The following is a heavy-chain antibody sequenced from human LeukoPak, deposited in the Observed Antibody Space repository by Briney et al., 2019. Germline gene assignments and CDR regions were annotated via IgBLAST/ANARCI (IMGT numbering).Heavy chain of an antibody. V-gene: IGHV4-59*01. CDR1: GGSISSYY. CDR3: AREETTVVSAFDY. Sequence: NPSETLSLTCTVSGGSISSYYWSWIRQPPGKGLEWIGYIYYSGSTNYNPSLKSRVTISVDTSKNQFSLKLSSVTAADTAVYYCAREETTVVSAFDYWGQGTLVTVSS. CDR2: IYYSGST. J-gene: IGHJ4*02. D-gene: IGHD4-23*01.